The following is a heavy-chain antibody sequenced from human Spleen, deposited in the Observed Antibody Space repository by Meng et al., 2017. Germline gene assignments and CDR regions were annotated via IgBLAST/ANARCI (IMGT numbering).Heavy chain of an antibody. Sequence: QGQLVQAGAEVKKSGASVKVSCKASGYTFTSHNMNWVRQAPGQGLEWMGKINPSGGSTSYAQKFQGRVTMTRDTSTSTVYMELSSLRFEDTAVYYCAREYYYDGMDVWGQGTTVTVFS. V-gene: IGHV1-46*01. CDR3: AREYYYDGMDV. CDR1: GYTFTSHN. CDR2: INPSGGST. J-gene: IGHJ6*02.